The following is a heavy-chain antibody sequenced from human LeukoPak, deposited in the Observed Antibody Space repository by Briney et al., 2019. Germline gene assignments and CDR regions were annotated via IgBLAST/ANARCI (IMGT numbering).Heavy chain of an antibody. CDR3: ARDPGPRRGYNYYYYGMDV. CDR2: INPSGGST. V-gene: IGHV1-46*01. Sequence: ASVKVSCKASGYTFTSYYMHWVRQAPGQGLEWMGIINPSGGSTSYAQKFQGRVTITADESTSTAYMELSSLRSEDTAVYYCARDPGPRRGYNYYYYGMDVWGQGTTVTVSS. D-gene: IGHD2-2*02. CDR1: GYTFTSYY. J-gene: IGHJ6*02.